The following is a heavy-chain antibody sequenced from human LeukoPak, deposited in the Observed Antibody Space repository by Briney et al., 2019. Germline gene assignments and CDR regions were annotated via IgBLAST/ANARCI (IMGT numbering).Heavy chain of an antibody. J-gene: IGHJ4*02. CDR3: AKTRPLDSSSWSHGDH. V-gene: IGHV3-23*01. D-gene: IGHD6-13*01. Sequence: AGGSLRLSCAASGFTFSSYAMSWVRQAPGKGLEWVSAISGSGDSTYYGDSVKGRFTISRDNSKNTLYLQMNSLRAEDTAVYYCAKTRPLDSSSWSHGDHWGQGTLVTVSS. CDR2: ISGSGDST. CDR1: GFTFSSYA.